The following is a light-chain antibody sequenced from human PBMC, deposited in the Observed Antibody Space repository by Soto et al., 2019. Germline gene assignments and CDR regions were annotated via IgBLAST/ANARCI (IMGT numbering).Light chain of an antibody. CDR2: LNSDGSH. J-gene: IGLJ3*02. V-gene: IGLV4-69*01. Sequence: QLVLTQSPSASASLGASVKLTCTLSSGHSNYAIAWHQQQPPKGPRFLMKLNSDGSHTKGDGIPARFSGSSSGAERYLTISSLQSEDEADYYCQTWGTGYWVFGGGTKLTVL. CDR1: SGHSNYA. CDR3: QTWGTGYWV.